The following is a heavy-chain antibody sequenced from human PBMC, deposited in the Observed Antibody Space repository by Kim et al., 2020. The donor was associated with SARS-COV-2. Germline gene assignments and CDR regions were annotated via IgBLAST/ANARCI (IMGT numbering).Heavy chain of an antibody. J-gene: IGHJ6*02. V-gene: IGHV4-31*03. CDR1: GGSISSGGYY. D-gene: IGHD6-25*01. CDR2: IYYSGST. Sequence: SETLSLTCTVSGGSISSGGYYWSWIRQHPGKGLEWIGYIYYSGSTYYNPSLKSRVTISVDTSKNQFSLKLRSVAAADPAVYHCASAPLDFAAGREYYCMDVWGQGTTVTVSS. CDR3: ASAPLDFAAGREYYCMDV.